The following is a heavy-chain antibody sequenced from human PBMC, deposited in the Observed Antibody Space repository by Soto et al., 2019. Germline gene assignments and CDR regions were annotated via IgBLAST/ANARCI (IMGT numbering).Heavy chain of an antibody. Sequence: GGSLRLSCAASGFTFSSYSMNWVRQAPGKGLEWVSYISSSSSTIYYADSVKGRFTISRDNAKNSLYLQMNSLRDEDTAVYYCARDSGSSSWYLGWFDPWGQGTLVTVSS. CDR3: ARDSGSSSWYLGWFDP. J-gene: IGHJ5*02. D-gene: IGHD6-13*01. CDR2: ISSSSSTI. CDR1: GFTFSSYS. V-gene: IGHV3-48*02.